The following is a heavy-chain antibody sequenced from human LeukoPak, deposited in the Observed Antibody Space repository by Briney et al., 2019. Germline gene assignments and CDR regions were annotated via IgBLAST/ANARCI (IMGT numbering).Heavy chain of an antibody. CDR3: AKGRILWFGEQSDFDY. CDR2: ISDSGAYT. CDR1: GFTFSSYG. J-gene: IGHJ4*02. V-gene: IGHV3-23*01. Sequence: GGSLRLSCAASGFTFSSYGMSWVRQAPGQGLEWISTISDSGAYTYYADFVKGRFTVSRDNSKNMVFLEVNSLRAEDTATYFCAKGRILWFGEQSDFDYWGQGTLVTVSS. D-gene: IGHD3-10*01.